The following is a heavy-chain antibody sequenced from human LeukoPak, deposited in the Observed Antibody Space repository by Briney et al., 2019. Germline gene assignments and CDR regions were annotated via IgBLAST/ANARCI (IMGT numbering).Heavy chain of an antibody. V-gene: IGHV3-23*01. CDR3: AKDRGWGTSRSLDY. D-gene: IGHD3-16*01. Sequence: GGSLRLSCAASGFTFDSYAMNWVRQAPGKGLEWVSGISGSGGSTFYADSVKGRFTISRDTSKNSVFLRMNSLRADDTAVYYCAKDRGWGTSRSLDYWGQGTLVTVSS. J-gene: IGHJ4*02. CDR1: GFTFDSYA. CDR2: ISGSGGST.